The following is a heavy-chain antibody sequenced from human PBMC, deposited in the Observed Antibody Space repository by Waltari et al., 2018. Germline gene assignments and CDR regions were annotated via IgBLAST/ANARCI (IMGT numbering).Heavy chain of an antibody. Sequence: QVQLQESGPGLVKPSETLSLTCAVSGYSISSGYYWGWIRQPPGKGLEWIGSIYHSGSTYYNPSLKSRVTISVDTSKNQFSLKLSSVTAADTAVYYCARIAAARLSWFDPWGQGTLVTVSS. CDR2: IYHSGST. J-gene: IGHJ5*02. CDR1: GYSISSGYY. CDR3: ARIAAARLSWFDP. V-gene: IGHV4-38-2*01. D-gene: IGHD6-13*01.